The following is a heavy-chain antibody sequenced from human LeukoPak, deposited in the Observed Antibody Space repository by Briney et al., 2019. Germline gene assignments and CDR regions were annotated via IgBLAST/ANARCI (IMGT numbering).Heavy chain of an antibody. D-gene: IGHD1-26*01. Sequence: PGGSLRLSCAASGFTFSSYWMTWVRQAPGKGLEWVSATSGSGTTTFYADSVKGRFTISRDNSKNTLFLQMNSLRAEDTAVYYCAKTVEATTYFDYWGQGTLVTVSS. CDR3: AKTVEATTYFDY. CDR1: GFTFSSYW. CDR2: TSGSGTTT. V-gene: IGHV3-23*01. J-gene: IGHJ4*02.